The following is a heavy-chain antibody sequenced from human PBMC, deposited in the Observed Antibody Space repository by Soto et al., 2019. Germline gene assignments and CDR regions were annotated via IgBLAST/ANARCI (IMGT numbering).Heavy chain of an antibody. CDR3: ARDAWHRDKVLDYYGMDI. CDR2: IYYSGST. D-gene: IGHD3-10*01. Sequence: PSATISPTCTGSIYSINSGDYDWSWSHQPPGKGLEWIGYIYYSGSTYYNPSLKSRVTISVDTSKNQFSLKLSSVTAADTAVYYCARDAWHRDKVLDYYGMDISGQGLTVTVSS. J-gene: IGHJ6*01. CDR1: IYSINSGDYD. V-gene: IGHV4-30-4*01.